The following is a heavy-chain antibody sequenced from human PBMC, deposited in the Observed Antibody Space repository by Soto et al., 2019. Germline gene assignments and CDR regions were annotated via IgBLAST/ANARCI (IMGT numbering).Heavy chain of an antibody. J-gene: IGHJ5*02. D-gene: IGHD2-8*01. CDR3: ARWWMYAPVLAP. CDR2: IYHSGST. CDR1: GGSISSGGYS. V-gene: IGHV4-30-2*01. Sequence: SETLSLTCAVSGGSISSGGYSWSWIRQPPGKGLEWIGYIYHSGSTYYNPSLKSRVTISVDRSKNQFSLKLSSVTAADTAVYSGARWWMYAPVLAPWGKGTLVTVS.